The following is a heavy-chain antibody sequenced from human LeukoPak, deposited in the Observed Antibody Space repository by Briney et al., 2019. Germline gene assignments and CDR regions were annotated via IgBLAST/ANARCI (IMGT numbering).Heavy chain of an antibody. CDR3: ARLLDNDISGDPDTFDV. CDR1: GDSITPYY. V-gene: IGHV4-59*01. CDR2: ISDTGTT. Sequence: PSETLSLTCTVSGDSITPYYWSWIRQSPGGSLEYIGFISDTGTTNYNPSLRGRVSISVDTSKSQFSLKLKSVTSADTAVYSCARLLDNDISGDPDTFDVWGQGTTVIVSS. D-gene: IGHD3-22*01. J-gene: IGHJ3*01.